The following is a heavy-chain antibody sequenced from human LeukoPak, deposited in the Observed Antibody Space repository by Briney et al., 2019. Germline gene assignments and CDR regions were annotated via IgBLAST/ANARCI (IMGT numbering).Heavy chain of an antibody. CDR1: GFTFNKYW. CDR3: ARDGALAGYGDAFDI. Sequence: PGGSLRLSCTASGFTFNKYWMTWVRQAPGKGLEWVANIKHDGSEKYFLDSVKGRFDISRDNAKNSLYLQLNSPRADDTAVYYCARDGALAGYGDAFDIWGQGTLVTVSS. D-gene: IGHD6-19*01. CDR2: IKHDGSEK. J-gene: IGHJ3*02. V-gene: IGHV3-7*03.